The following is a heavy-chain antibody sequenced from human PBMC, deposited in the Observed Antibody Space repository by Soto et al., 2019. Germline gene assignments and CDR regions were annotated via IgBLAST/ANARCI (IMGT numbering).Heavy chain of an antibody. CDR1: GDSIRSGGYY. CDR2: IFYSGGT. V-gene: IGHV4-31*03. CDR3: ARVRSSAGPLGPRPPLFYFDS. Sequence: QVQLQESGPGLVKPSQTLSLTCTVSGDSIRSGGYYWNWIRQHPGKGLECIGYIFYSGGTYYNPSHQSRVTISLDTSKTQFSLKLNSVTVADTAVYFCARVRSSAGPLGPRPPLFYFDSWGQGTQVTVSS. D-gene: IGHD6-13*01. J-gene: IGHJ4*02.